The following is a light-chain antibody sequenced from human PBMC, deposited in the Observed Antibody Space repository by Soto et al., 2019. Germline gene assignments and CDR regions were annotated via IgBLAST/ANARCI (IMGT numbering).Light chain of an antibody. V-gene: IGLV1-47*01. J-gene: IGLJ1*01. Sequence: QSALTQPPSASGTPGQRVTISCSGSSSNIGSNYVYWYQQLPGTDPKLLIYRNNQRPSGGPDRFSGSKSGTSASLAISGLRSEDEDDYYCAAWDDSLSGEVFGTGTKLTVL. CDR1: SSNIGSNY. CDR3: AAWDDSLSGEV. CDR2: RNN.